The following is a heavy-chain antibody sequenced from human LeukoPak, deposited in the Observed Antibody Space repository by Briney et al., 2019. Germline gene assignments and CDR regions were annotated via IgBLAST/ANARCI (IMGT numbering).Heavy chain of an antibody. Sequence: GGSLRLSCAASGFTFSSHAMSWVRQAPGKGLEWVSAISGSGGSTYYADSVKGRFTISRDNSKNTLYLQMNSLRAEDTAVYYCARDQGTCGGDCYPYGMDVWGQGTTVTVSS. D-gene: IGHD2-21*02. J-gene: IGHJ6*02. CDR2: ISGSGGST. CDR3: ARDQGTCGGDCYPYGMDV. V-gene: IGHV3-23*01. CDR1: GFTFSSHA.